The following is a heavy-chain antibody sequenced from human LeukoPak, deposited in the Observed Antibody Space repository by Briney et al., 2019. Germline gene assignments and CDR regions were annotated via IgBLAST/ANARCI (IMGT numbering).Heavy chain of an antibody. CDR1: GFTFDDYA. Sequence: PGGSLRLSCAASGFTFDDYAMHWVRQAPGKGLEWVSGISWNSGSTGYADSVKGRFTISRDNAKNSLYLQMNSLRAGDTALYYCAKATGYSSGWYGDWGQGTLVTVSS. D-gene: IGHD6-19*01. CDR3: AKATGYSSGWYGD. V-gene: IGHV3-9*01. CDR2: ISWNSGST. J-gene: IGHJ4*02.